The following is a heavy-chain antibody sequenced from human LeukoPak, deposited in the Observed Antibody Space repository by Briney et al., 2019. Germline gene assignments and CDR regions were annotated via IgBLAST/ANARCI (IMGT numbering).Heavy chain of an antibody. Sequence: GGSLRLSCAASGFTVSSNYMSWVRQAPGKGLEWVSVIYSGGSTYYADSVKGRFTISRDNSKNTLYLQMNSLRAEDTAVYYCARERIVVVPDGAFDIWGQGTMVTVSS. D-gene: IGHD2-2*01. J-gene: IGHJ3*02. CDR2: IYSGGST. CDR1: GFTVSSNY. CDR3: ARERIVVVPDGAFDI. V-gene: IGHV3-66*01.